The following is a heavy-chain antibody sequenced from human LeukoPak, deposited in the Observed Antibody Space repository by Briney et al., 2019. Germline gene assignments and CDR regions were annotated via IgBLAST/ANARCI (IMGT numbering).Heavy chain of an antibody. CDR1: GYSFTSYW. CDR3: ARLEGGVIVDY. V-gene: IGHV5-10-1*01. J-gene: IGHJ4*02. CDR2: IDPSGSYT. Sequence: GESLRISCKGSGYSFTSYWITWVRQMPGKSLEWMGRIDPSGSYTNYSPSFQGHVTISADKSITTAYLQWSSLKASDTAMYYCARLEGGVIVDYWGQGTLVTVSS. D-gene: IGHD3-16*02.